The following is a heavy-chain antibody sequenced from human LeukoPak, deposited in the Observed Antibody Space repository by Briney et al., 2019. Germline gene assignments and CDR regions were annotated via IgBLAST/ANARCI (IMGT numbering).Heavy chain of an antibody. CDR2: ISSSSSTI. CDR1: GFTFSTYS. CDR3: ARRNAMDV. J-gene: IGHJ6*02. Sequence: GGSLRLSCTASGFTFSTYSMNWVHQAPGKGLEWVSFISSSSSTIFYANSVKGRFTISRDNAKNSLYLQMNSLRAEDTAVYYCARRNAMDVWGQGTTV. V-gene: IGHV3-48*01.